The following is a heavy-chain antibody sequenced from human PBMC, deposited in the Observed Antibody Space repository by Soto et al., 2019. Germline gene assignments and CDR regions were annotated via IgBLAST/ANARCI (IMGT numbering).Heavy chain of an antibody. Sequence: GGSLRLSCAASGFTFSSHNMNWVRQAPGKGLEWVSSISSSSSYIYYADSVKGRFTISRDNAKNSLYLQMNSLRAEDTAVYYCARSANYDYWSGYPPFDPWGQGTLVTVSS. CDR2: ISSSSSYI. J-gene: IGHJ5*02. CDR3: ARSANYDYWSGYPPFDP. D-gene: IGHD3-3*01. V-gene: IGHV3-21*01. CDR1: GFTFSSHN.